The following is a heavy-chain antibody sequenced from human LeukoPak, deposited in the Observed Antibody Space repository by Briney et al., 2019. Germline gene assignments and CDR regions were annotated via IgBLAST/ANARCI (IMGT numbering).Heavy chain of an antibody. D-gene: IGHD2-21*02. V-gene: IGHV6-1*01. J-gene: IGHJ4*02. CDR3: ARENDDYCGGDCYPRLFDY. Sequence: SQTLSLTCAISGDSVSSNSAAWNWIRQSPSRGLEWLGRTYYRSKWYNDYAVSVKSRITNNPDTSKNQFSLQLNSVTPEDTAVYYCARENDDYCGGDCYPRLFDYWGQGTLVTVSS. CDR1: GDSVSSNSAA. CDR2: TYYRSKWYN.